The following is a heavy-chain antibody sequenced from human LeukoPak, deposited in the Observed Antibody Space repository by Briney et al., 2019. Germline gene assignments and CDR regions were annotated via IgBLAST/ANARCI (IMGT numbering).Heavy chain of an antibody. D-gene: IGHD4-11*01. Sequence: PGGSLRLSCAASGFTFTTYWMHWVRQAPGKGLVWVSQINRDGSSTTYADSVKGRFTISRDNAENTLYLQMNSLRDEDTAVYYCARGYNNYDNNWFDPWGQGTLVTVSS. J-gene: IGHJ5*02. CDR1: GFTFTTYW. CDR3: ARGYNNYDNNWFDP. V-gene: IGHV3-74*01. CDR2: INRDGSST.